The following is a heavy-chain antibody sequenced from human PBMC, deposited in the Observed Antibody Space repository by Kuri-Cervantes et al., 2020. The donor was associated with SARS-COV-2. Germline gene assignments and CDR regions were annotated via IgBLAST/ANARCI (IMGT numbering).Heavy chain of an antibody. J-gene: IGHJ4*02. V-gene: IGHV1-58*01. CDR3: AASYQLDY. CDR1: GFTFGSSA. D-gene: IGHD2-2*01. CDR2: IVVGSGNT. Sequence: SVKVSCKASGFTFGSSAVQRVRQTRGQGLEWLGLIVVGSGNTNYAQKFQERVTITRDMSTSTAYMELSSLRSEDTAVYYCAASYQLDYWGQGTLVTVSS.